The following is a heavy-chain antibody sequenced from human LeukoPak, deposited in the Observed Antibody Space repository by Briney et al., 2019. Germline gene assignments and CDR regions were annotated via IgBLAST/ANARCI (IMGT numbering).Heavy chain of an antibody. CDR3: ARSYGDYARPDY. V-gene: IGHV4-59*01. Sequence: PSETLSLTCTVSGGSISSYYWSWIRQPPGKGLEWIGYIYYSGSTNYNPSLKSRVTISVDTSKNQFSLKLSSVTAADTAVYYCARSYGDYARPDYWGQGTLVTVSS. J-gene: IGHJ4*02. CDR1: GGSISSYY. CDR2: IYYSGST. D-gene: IGHD4-17*01.